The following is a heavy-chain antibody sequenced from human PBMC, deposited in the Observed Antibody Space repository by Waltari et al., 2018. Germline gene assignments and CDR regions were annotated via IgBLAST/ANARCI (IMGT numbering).Heavy chain of an antibody. CDR1: GFPFSNYT. CDR3: AKDEGARLAPTFGMDA. V-gene: IGHV3-23*01. D-gene: IGHD6-6*01. Sequence: QLLESGGALVQPGGSLRLSFSAPGFPFSNYTMNWFRQAPGKGREWVAVLTASGLMDYGDSVKGRFISSRDNSKNILYLEMYRLRVEDTARYYCAKDEGARLAPTFGMDAWGQGTTVIVSS. CDR2: LTASGLM. J-gene: IGHJ6*02.